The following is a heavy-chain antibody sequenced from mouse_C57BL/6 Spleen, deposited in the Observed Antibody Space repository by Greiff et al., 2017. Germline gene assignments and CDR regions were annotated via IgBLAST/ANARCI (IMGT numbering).Heavy chain of an antibody. CDR3: AKMSNSGNYLYAMDY. Sequence: QVQLQQSGPGLVQPSQSLSITCTVSGFSLTSYGVHWVRQSPGKGLEWLGVIWRGGSTDYNAAFMSRLSITKDNSKSQVFFKMNSLQADDTAIYYCAKMSNSGNYLYAMDYWGQGTSVTVSS. V-gene: IGHV2-5*01. J-gene: IGHJ4*01. D-gene: IGHD2-1*01. CDR2: IWRGGST. CDR1: GFSLTSYG.